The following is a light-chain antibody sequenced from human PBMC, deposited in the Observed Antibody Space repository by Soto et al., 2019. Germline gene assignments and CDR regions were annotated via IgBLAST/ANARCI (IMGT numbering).Light chain of an antibody. Sequence: QSVLTQPTSVSGSPGQSITISCTGTSSDVGVYNYVSWYQQHPGKAPKLMIYEVSNRPSGVSNRFSGCKSGNTASLTISGLQSEDEADYYCNSYTTSSTLVFGGGTKLTVL. CDR3: NSYTTSSTLV. V-gene: IGLV2-14*01. CDR1: SSDVGVYNY. CDR2: EVS. J-gene: IGLJ3*02.